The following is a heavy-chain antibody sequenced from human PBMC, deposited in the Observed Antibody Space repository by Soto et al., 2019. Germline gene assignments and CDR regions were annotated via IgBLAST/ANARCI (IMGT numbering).Heavy chain of an antibody. J-gene: IGHJ6*03. CDR1: GYTFTSYD. D-gene: IGHD3-10*01. CDR3: ARGNGYGSGSYYNYYYYMDV. CDR2: MNPNSGNT. Sequence: GASVKVSCKASGYTFTSYDINWVRQATGQGLEWMGWMNPNSGNTGYAQKFQGRVTMTRNTSISTAYMELSSLRSGDTAVYYCARGNGYGSGSYYNYYYYMDVWGKGTTVTVSS. V-gene: IGHV1-8*01.